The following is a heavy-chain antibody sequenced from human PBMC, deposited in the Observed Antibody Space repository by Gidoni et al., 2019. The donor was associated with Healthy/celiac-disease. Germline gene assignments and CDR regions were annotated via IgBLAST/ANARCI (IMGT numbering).Heavy chain of an antibody. Sequence: QVQLVESGGGVVQPGGSLRLSCAASGFTFSSYGMHWVRQAPGKGLEWVAFIRYDGSNKYYADSVKGRFTISRDNSKNTLYLQMNSLRAEDTAVYYCAKDGPGELELPSEFDYWGQGTLVTVSS. CDR2: IRYDGSNK. CDR3: AKDGPGELELPSEFDY. D-gene: IGHD1-7*01. CDR1: GFTFSSYG. V-gene: IGHV3-30*02. J-gene: IGHJ4*02.